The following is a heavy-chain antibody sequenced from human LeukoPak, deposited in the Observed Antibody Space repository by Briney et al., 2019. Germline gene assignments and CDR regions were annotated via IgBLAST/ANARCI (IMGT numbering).Heavy chain of an antibody. J-gene: IGHJ4*02. D-gene: IGHD3-22*01. V-gene: IGHV1-2*02. CDR2: INPNSGGT. Sequence: GASVKVSCKASGYTFSGYYMHWVRQAPGQGLEWMGWINPNSGGTKYAQKFQGRVTMTRDTSISTAYMELSRLRSDDTAVYYCARREEVYYDSSGYYYGDLDYRGQGTLVTVSS. CDR1: GYTFSGYY. CDR3: ARREEVYYDSSGYYYGDLDY.